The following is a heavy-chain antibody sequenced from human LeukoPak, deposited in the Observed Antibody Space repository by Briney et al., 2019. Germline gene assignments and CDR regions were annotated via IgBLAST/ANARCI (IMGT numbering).Heavy chain of an antibody. CDR2: ISGSGDNT. D-gene: IGHD3-22*01. J-gene: IGHJ4*02. Sequence: GGSLRLSCVASGVTLSNYAMSWARQAPGKGLEWVSGISGSGDNTYYADSVKGRFTISRDNSKNTLYVQVNSPGTEDTAAYYCAKGSYYDSSGSFYFDYWGQGTLVTVSS. V-gene: IGHV3-23*01. CDR3: AKGSYYDSSGSFYFDY. CDR1: GVTLSNYA.